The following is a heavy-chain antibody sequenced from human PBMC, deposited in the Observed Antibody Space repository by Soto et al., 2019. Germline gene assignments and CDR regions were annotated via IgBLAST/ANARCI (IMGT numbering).Heavy chain of an antibody. D-gene: IGHD6-25*01. CDR3: ARTCGSTNDY. J-gene: IGHJ4*02. Sequence: SETLSLTCVVSGGSLSSYYWSWIRQPPGKGLEWIGYIYYSGSTNYNPSLKSRVTISVDTSKNQFSLKLSSLTAADTAVYYCARTCGSTNDYWGRGTLVTVSS. V-gene: IGHV4-59*01. CDR1: GGSLSSYY. CDR2: IYYSGST.